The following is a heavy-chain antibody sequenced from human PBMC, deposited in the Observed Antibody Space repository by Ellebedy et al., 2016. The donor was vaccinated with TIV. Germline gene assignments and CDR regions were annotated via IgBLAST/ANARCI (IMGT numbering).Heavy chain of an antibody. CDR2: ITPIFGRA. CDR1: GGIFSTYG. J-gene: IGHJ4*02. Sequence: ASVKVSCXASGGIFSTYGINWVRQAPGQGFEWMGGITPIFGRANYAQKFQGRVIITADESTTTAYMELSSLRFEDTAVYYCARGWTVAGSPDPSFFWGQGTLVTVSS. CDR3: ARGWTVAGSPDPSFF. D-gene: IGHD6-19*01. V-gene: IGHV1-69*13.